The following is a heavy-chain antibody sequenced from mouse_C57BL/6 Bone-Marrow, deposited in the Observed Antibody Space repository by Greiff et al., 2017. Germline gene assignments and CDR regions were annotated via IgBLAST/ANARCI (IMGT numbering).Heavy chain of an antibody. J-gene: IGHJ2*01. D-gene: IGHD2-4*01. CDR3: AFSYDYVFDY. V-gene: IGHV1-59*01. Sequence: QVQLQQPGAELVRPGTSVKLSCKASGYTFTSYWMHWVKQRPGQGLEWIGVIDPSDSYTNYNQKFKGKATLTVDTSSSTAYMQLSSLTSEDSAVYYCAFSYDYVFDYWGQGTTLTVSS. CDR2: IDPSDSYT. CDR1: GYTFTSYW.